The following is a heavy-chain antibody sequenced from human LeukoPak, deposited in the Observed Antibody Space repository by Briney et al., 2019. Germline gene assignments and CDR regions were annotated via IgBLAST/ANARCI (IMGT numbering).Heavy chain of an antibody. Sequence: GGSLRLSCSASGFTFSSYPMHWVRQAPGKGLEYFSPISSNGGSTYYADSVKGSFTTSRDNSTNTPYLQLSNLRADDTAVYYCVKIGRSGYAPLPHYWGQGTLVTVSS. V-gene: IGHV3-64D*06. D-gene: IGHD5-12*01. J-gene: IGHJ4*02. CDR2: ISSNGGST. CDR3: VKIGRSGYAPLPHY. CDR1: GFTFSSYP.